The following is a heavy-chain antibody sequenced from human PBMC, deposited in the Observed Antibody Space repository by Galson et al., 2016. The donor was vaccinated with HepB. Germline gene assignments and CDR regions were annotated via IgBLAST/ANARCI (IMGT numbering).Heavy chain of an antibody. D-gene: IGHD3-16*02. Sequence: SLRLSCAASGFSVSRHYMSWVRQAPGKGLEWISVIQSDYRTHYAESVTGRFTTSRDNSKNTLYLGMNSLRAEDTAMYYCARGAVGGVIAPFDQWGQGTLVTVSS. J-gene: IGHJ4*02. CDR3: ARGAVGGVIAPFDQ. CDR1: GFSVSRHY. V-gene: IGHV3-53*01. CDR2: IQSDYRT.